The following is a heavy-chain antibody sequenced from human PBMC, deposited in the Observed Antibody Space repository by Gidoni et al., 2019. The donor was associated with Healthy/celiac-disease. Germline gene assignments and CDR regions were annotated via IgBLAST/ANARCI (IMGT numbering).Heavy chain of an antibody. D-gene: IGHD4-17*01. CDR1: GGSISSGGYS. CDR2: IYHSGST. V-gene: IGHV4-30-2*01. Sequence: QLQLQESGSGLVKPSQTLSLTCAVSGGSISSGGYSWSWIRQPPGKGLEWIGYIYHSGSTYYNPSLKSRVTISVDRSKNQFSLKLSSVTAADTAVYYCARVRAGDGDYSVEADYYFDYWGQGTLVTVSS. CDR3: ARVRAGDGDYSVEADYYFDY. J-gene: IGHJ4*02.